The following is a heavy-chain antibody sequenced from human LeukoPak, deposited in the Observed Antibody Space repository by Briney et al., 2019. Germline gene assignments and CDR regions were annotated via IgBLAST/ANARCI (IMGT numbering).Heavy chain of an antibody. Sequence: SETLSLTCTVSGGSINSGGYSWSWIRQPPGKGLEWIGYIYQSGSTYYNPSLKSRVTISVDRSKNQFYLNLTSVTAADTAVYYCVRHLPCFGCYYYYMDVWGRGTTVTVSS. CDR2: IYQSGST. J-gene: IGHJ6*03. CDR3: VRHLPCFGCYYYYMDV. V-gene: IGHV4-30-2*01. D-gene: IGHD6-19*01. CDR1: GGSINSGGYS.